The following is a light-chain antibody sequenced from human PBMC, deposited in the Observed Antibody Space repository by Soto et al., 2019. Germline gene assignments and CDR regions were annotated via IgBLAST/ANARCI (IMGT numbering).Light chain of an antibody. CDR2: KAS. J-gene: IGKJ1*01. CDR1: QSVSIW. Sequence: DIQMTQSPSTLSASVGDRVTITCRASQSVSIWLAWYQQKPGKAPKLLIYKASSLESGVPSRFSGSGSGTECTLTISSLQPDDFATYYCQQYNSYSRTFGQGTKVEVK. V-gene: IGKV1-5*03. CDR3: QQYNSYSRT.